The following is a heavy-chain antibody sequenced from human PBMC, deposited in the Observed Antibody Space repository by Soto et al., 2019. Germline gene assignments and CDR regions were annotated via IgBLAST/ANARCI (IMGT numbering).Heavy chain of an antibody. J-gene: IGHJ6*02. D-gene: IGHD3-22*01. CDR1: GGTFSSYA. V-gene: IGHV1-69*12. Sequence: QVQLVQSGAEVKKPGSSVKVSCKASGGTFSSYAISWVRQAPGQGLEWMGGIIPIFGTANYAQKFQGRVTINADESTSTAYMELSSLRSEGTAVYYCARQVVMMGGYYYSGMDVWGQGTTVTVSS. CDR2: IIPIFGTA. CDR3: ARQVVMMGGYYYSGMDV.